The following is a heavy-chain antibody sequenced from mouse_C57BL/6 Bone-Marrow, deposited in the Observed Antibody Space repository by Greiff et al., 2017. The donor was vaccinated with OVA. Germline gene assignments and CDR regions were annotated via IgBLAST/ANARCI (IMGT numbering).Heavy chain of an antibody. Sequence: EVQVVESGGGLVKPGGSLKLSCAASGFTFSDYGMHWVRQAPEKGLEWVAYISSGSSTIYYADTVKGRFTISRDNAKNTLFLQMTSLRSEDTAMYYCARINYWYFDVWGTGTTVNVSS. J-gene: IGHJ1*03. CDR1: GFTFSDYG. CDR2: ISSGSSTI. CDR3: ARINYWYFDV. V-gene: IGHV5-17*01.